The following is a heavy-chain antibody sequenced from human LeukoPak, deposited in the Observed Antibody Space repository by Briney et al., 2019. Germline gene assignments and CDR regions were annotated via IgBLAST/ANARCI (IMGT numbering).Heavy chain of an antibody. V-gene: IGHV3-23*01. J-gene: IGHJ4*02. CDR1: GFTFSNYA. Sequence: GGSLRLSCAASGFTFSNYAMSWVRQAPGKGLEWVSAITGSGGNTYYAASVEGRFTISRDNSKNTVFLQMRSLRAEDTAVYYCAKWGDYDVLTGYYVSDYWGQGTLVTVSS. CDR2: ITGSGGNT. D-gene: IGHD3-9*01. CDR3: AKWGDYDVLTGYYVSDY.